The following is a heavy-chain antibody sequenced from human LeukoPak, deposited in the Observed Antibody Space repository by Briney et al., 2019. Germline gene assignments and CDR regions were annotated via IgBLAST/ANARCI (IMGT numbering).Heavy chain of an antibody. CDR1: GFTCSDSW. V-gene: IGHV3-7*01. D-gene: IGHD3-16*01. Sequence: GGSLRLSCAASGFTCSDSWMSWVRQAPGKGLEWVANMNQDGSAKGYVDSVKGRFTISRDNARNSLYLQMSSLRPEDTAVYYCATYTHWVAGDVWGQGTTVTVSS. CDR2: MNQDGSAK. CDR3: ATYTHWVAGDV. J-gene: IGHJ6*02.